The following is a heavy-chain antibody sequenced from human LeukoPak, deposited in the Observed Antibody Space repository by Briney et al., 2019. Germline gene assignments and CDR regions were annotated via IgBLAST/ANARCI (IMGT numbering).Heavy chain of an antibody. Sequence: GGSLRLSCAASGFTFSAYSMNWVRQAPGKGLEWISYISSSISTTYYADSVKGRFTISRDNAKTSLYQQMNSLRAEDTAVYYRARDGAYGDFDYWGEGTLVTVSS. CDR2: ISSSISTT. J-gene: IGHJ4*02. CDR1: GFTFSAYS. D-gene: IGHD4-17*01. CDR3: ARDGAYGDFDY. V-gene: IGHV3-48*04.